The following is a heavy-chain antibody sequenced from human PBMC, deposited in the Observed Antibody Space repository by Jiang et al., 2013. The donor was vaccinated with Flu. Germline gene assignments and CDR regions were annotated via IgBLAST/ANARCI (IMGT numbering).Heavy chain of an antibody. D-gene: IGHD3-22*01. J-gene: IGHJ4*02. CDR1: GGSISSSSYY. V-gene: IGHV4-39*01. CDR2: IYYSGST. Sequence: GSGLVKPSETLSLTCNVSGGSISSSSYYWGWIRQPPGKGLEWIGSIYYSGSTYYNPSLKSRVTISVDTSKNQFSLKLSSVTAADTAVYYCARRGQYYYDSSGYYYLSSSAFDYWGQGTLVTVSS. CDR3: ARRGQYYYDSSGYYYLSSSAFDY.